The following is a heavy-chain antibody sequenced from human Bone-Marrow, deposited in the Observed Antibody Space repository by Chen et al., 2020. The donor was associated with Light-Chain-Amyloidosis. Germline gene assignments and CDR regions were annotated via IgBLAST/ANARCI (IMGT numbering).Heavy chain of an antibody. D-gene: IGHD6-13*01. CDR1: VGTISSGGYY. V-gene: IGHV4-31*03. CDR3: ARFGSWSPFDY. CDR2: IYYSGTT. Sequence: QLQLQESGPGLVKPSQTLSLTCTVSVGTISSGGYYWSWIRQHPGKGLEWIGYIYYSGTTYYSPSLKSRVTISIDTSKNQFSLKLNSVTAADTAVYYCARFGSWSPFDYWGQGALVIVSS. J-gene: IGHJ4*02.